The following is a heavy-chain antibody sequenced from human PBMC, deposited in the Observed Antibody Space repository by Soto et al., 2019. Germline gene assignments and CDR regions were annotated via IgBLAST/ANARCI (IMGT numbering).Heavy chain of an antibody. CDR2: IYYSGST. CDR3: ARGSYYYDSSGYHHY. Sequence: SETLSLTCTVSGGSISSGDYYWSWIRQPPGKGLEWIGYIYYSGSTYYNPSLKSRVTISVDTSENQFSLKLSSVTAADTAVYYCARGSYYYDSSGYHHYWGQGTLVTVSS. CDR1: GGSISSGDYY. J-gene: IGHJ4*02. V-gene: IGHV4-30-4*01. D-gene: IGHD3-22*01.